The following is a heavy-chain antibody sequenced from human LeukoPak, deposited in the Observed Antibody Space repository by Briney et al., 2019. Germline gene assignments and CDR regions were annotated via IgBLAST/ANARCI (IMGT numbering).Heavy chain of an antibody. V-gene: IGHV6-1*01. CDR2: TYYRSKWYN. CDR3: ASEYYYDSRGSEVYAFDI. CDR1: GDSVSSNSVA. D-gene: IGHD3-22*01. Sequence: SQTLSLTCAISGDSVSSNSVAWNWIRQSPSRGLEWLGRTYYRSKWYNDYAVSVKSRITINPDTSKNQFSLQLNSVTPEDTAVYYCASEYYYDSRGSEVYAFDIWGQGTMVTVSS. J-gene: IGHJ3*02.